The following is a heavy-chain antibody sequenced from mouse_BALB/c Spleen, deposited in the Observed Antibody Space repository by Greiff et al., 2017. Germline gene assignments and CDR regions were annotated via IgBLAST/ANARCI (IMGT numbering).Heavy chain of an antibody. CDR3: ARSTMITRYFDY. CDR2: IDPSDSYT. J-gene: IGHJ2*01. V-gene: IGHV1-69*02. Sequence: QVQLQQPGAELVKPGASVKLSCKASGYTFTSYWMHWVKQRPGQGLEWIGEIDPSDSYTNYNQKFKGKATLTVDKSSSTAYMQLSSLTSEDSAVYYCARSTMITRYFDYWGQGTTLTVSS. CDR1: GYTFTSYW. D-gene: IGHD2-4*01.